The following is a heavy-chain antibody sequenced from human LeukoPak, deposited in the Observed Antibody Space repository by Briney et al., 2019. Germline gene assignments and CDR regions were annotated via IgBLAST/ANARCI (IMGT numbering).Heavy chain of an antibody. D-gene: IGHD3-3*01. J-gene: IGHJ4*02. CDR1: GFTFSDYA. CDR2: ISYDGSNE. V-gene: IGHV3-30-3*01. Sequence: PGGSLRLSCAASGFTFSDYAMHWVRQAPGKGLEWVAVISYDGSNECYADSVKGRFTISRDNSKNTLYLQMNSPRGEDTAVYYCARGAPRNYDFWSGPFDYWGQGSLVTVSS. CDR3: ARGAPRNYDFWSGPFDY.